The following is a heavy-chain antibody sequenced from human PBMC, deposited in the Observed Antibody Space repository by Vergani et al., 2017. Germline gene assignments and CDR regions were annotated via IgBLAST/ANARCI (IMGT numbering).Heavy chain of an antibody. CDR1: GFTFSSYA. Sequence: EVQLLESGGGLVQPGGSLRLSCAASGFTFSSYAMSWVRQAPGKGLEWVSVIYSGGSTYYADSVKGRFTISRDNSKNTLYLQMNSLRAEDTAVYYCARGLWELDLPLDVWGQGTTVTVSS. D-gene: IGHD1-26*01. J-gene: IGHJ6*02. CDR3: ARGLWELDLPLDV. V-gene: IGHV3-66*02. CDR2: IYSGGST.